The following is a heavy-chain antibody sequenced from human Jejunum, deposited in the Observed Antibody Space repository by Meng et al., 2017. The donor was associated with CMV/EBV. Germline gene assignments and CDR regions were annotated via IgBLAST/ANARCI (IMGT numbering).Heavy chain of an antibody. J-gene: IGHJ4*02. Sequence: VHQVPGKGLGWGRSIGGDEKNKNYVESVKGRFTITRDNAKNNVYLQMRSLRVEDTAVYYCARDSTYTSAWEDFDYWGQGTLVTVSS. CDR2: IGGDEKNK. D-gene: IGHD6-19*01. CDR3: ARDSTYTSAWEDFDY. V-gene: IGHV3-74*01.